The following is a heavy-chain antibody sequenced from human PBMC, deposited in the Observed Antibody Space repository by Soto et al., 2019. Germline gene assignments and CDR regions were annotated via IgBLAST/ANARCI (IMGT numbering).Heavy chain of an antibody. J-gene: IGHJ4*02. D-gene: IGHD3-16*02. V-gene: IGHV4-59*01. Sequence: PSETLSLTCTVSGGSISSYYWSWIRQPPGKGLEWIGYIYYSGSTNYNPSLKSRVTISVDTSKNQFSLKLSSVTAADTAVYYCARSRSEAIYDYIWGSYHIFDYWGQGTLVTVSS. CDR1: GGSISSYY. CDR3: ARSRSEAIYDYIWGSYHIFDY. CDR2: IYYSGST.